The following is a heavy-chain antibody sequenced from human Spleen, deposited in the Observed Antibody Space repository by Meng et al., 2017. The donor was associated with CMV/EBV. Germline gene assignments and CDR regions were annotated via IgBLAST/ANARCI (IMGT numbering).Heavy chain of an antibody. CDR3: ARGRYYDFWSGSNDAFDI. CDR1: TFTSYD. D-gene: IGHD3-3*01. J-gene: IGHJ3*02. V-gene: IGHV1-8*01. CDR2: MNPNSGNT. Sequence: TFTSYDINWVRQATGQGLEWMGWMNPNSGNTGYAQKFQGRVTMTRNTSISTAYMELSSLRSEDTAVYYCARGRYYDFWSGSNDAFDIWGQGTMVTVSS.